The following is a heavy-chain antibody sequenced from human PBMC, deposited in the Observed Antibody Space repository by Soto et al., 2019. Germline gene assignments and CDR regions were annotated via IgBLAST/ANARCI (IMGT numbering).Heavy chain of an antibody. CDR3: AKNLPRTGRFDY. J-gene: IGHJ4*02. CDR2: IYYSGKT. Sequence: SXXLSLASTLSVASITSTTYFWAWIRQPPGRGLEWVGIIYYSGKTHYNPSLKNRVTISVDRSKNQFSLQMTSVTAADTAVYYCAKNLPRTGRFDYWGQGTLVTVYS. CDR1: VASITSTTYF. V-gene: IGHV4-39*01.